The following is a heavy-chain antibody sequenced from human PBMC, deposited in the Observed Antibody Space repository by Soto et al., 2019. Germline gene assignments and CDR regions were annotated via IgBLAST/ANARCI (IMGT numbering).Heavy chain of an antibody. J-gene: IGHJ4*02. V-gene: IGHV4-30-4*01. D-gene: IGHD1-7*01. CDR3: ARLTGTKRSFDY. CDR1: GGSISSGDYY. Sequence: SETLSLTCTVSGGSISSGDYYWSWIRQPPGEGLEWIGYIYYSGSTYYNPSLKSRITISVDTPKNQFSLKLSSVTAADTAVYYCARLTGTKRSFDYWGQGTLVTVSS. CDR2: IYYSGST.